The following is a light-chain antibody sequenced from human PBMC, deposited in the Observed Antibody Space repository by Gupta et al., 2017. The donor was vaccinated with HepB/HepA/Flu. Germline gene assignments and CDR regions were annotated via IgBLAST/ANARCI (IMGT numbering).Light chain of an antibody. J-gene: IGLJ2*01. Sequence: SYELTQPPSVSVSPGQTAMITCSGDALPKQAAYWYQQKPGQAPVVVIYNDRERPSGIPGRFAGASSGTTATLNITGAQAEEEAYDYCHSADSSGNSVVFGGGNKRTVL. CDR2: NDR. CDR3: HSADSSGNSVV. V-gene: IGLV3-25*02. CDR1: ALPKQA.